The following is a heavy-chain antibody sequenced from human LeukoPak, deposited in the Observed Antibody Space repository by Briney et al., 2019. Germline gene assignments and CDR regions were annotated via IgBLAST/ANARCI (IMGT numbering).Heavy chain of an antibody. V-gene: IGHV1-2*02. J-gene: IGHJ6*02. CDR3: ARDRYYYGSGSSGNYGMDV. CDR2: INPNSGGT. Sequence: ASVTVSCKASGYTFTGYYMHWVRQAPGQGLEWMGWINPNSGGTNYAQKFQGRVTMTRDTSISTAYMELSRLRSDDTAVYYCARDRYYYGSGSSGNYGMDVWGQGTTVTVSS. CDR1: GYTFTGYY. D-gene: IGHD3-10*01.